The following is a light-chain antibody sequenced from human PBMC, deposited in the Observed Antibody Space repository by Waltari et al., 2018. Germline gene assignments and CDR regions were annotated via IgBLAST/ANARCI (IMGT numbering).Light chain of an antibody. CDR2: DVY. V-gene: IGLV2-14*03. CDR1: TSDVGSYHY. Sequence: QSALTQPASVSGSPGQTITIPCTGTTSDVGSYHYVSWYQRHPVKAHKLIIYDVYIRPSGVSSRFSGSKSGNTASLTISGLQAEDEGDYYCSSYTDDTTLDVIFGGGTKLTVL. J-gene: IGLJ2*01. CDR3: SSYTDDTTLDVI.